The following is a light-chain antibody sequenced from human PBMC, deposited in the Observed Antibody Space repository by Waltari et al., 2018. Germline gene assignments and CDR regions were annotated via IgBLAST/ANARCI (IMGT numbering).Light chain of an antibody. J-gene: IGLJ3*02. CDR2: RKN. Sequence: QAGLTQPPSVSKDLRQTATLTCTGNNNNVGNQGAAWLQLHQGHPPKVLSYRKNNRPPGISGRVSASRSGHTASLTITGPQPEDEADYYCSAWDTSLSAWVVGGGTRLTVV. CDR1: NNNVGNQG. V-gene: IGLV10-54*01. CDR3: SAWDTSLSAWV.